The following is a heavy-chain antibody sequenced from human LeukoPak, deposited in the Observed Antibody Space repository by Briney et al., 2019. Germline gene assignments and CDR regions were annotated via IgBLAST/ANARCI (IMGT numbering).Heavy chain of an antibody. D-gene: IGHD7-27*01. CDR3: ARGTWGRAFDI. CDR2: IYTSGST. J-gene: IGHJ3*02. V-gene: IGHV4-61*02. Sequence: SETLSLTCTVSGGSISSGSYYWSWIRQPAGKGLEWIGRIYTSGSTNYNPSLKSRVTISVDTSKNQFSLKLSSVTAADTAVYYCARGTWGRAFDIWGQGTMVTVSS. CDR1: GGSISSGSYY.